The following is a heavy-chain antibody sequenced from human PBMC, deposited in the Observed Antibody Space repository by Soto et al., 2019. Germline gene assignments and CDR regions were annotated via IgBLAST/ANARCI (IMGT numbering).Heavy chain of an antibody. CDR1: GGSFSGYY. CDR2: INHSGST. CDR3: ARGDNGMDV. V-gene: IGHV4-34*01. D-gene: IGHD3-9*01. Sequence: SETLSLTCAVYGGSFSGYYWSWIRQPPGKGLEWIGEINHSGSTNYNPSLKSRVTISVDTSKNQFSLKLSSVTAADTAVYYCARGDNGMDVWGQGTTVTVSS. J-gene: IGHJ6*02.